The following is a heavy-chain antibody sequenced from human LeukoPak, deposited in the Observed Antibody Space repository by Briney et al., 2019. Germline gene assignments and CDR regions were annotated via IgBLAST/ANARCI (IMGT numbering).Heavy chain of an antibody. V-gene: IGHV3-23*01. CDR3: ARAVPGPDYCDY. Sequence: GGSLRLSCAASGFTFSSYAMSWVRQAPGKGLEWVSAISGSGGSTYYADSVKGRFTISRDNSKNTLYLQMNSLRPEDTAVYHCARAVPGPDYCDYWGQGTLVTVSS. D-gene: IGHD6-19*01. CDR1: GFTFSSYA. CDR2: ISGSGGST. J-gene: IGHJ4*02.